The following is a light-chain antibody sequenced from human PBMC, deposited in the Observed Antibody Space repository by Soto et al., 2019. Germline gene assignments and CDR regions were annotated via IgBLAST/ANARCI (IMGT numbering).Light chain of an antibody. CDR1: ISDVGSSGP. V-gene: IGLV2-23*01. J-gene: IGLJ1*01. CDR3: CTYVGARPSV. Sequence: QSVLTQPASVSGSPGQSITISCSGSISDVGSSGPVSWYQHHPGQVPKLIIYEGSRRPSGVSSRFSGSKTGNTASLTITGLQAEDEANYYCCTYVGARPSVFATWPKANVL. CDR2: EGS.